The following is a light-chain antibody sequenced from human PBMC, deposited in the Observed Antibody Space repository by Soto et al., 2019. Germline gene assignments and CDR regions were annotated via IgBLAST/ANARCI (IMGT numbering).Light chain of an antibody. CDR1: SSNIGNNY. Sequence: QSVLTQPPSASGTPGQRVTISCSGSSSNIGNNYVYWYQHLPGTAPKLLIYRNNQRPSGVPDRFSGSKSGTSASLAISGLRSDDESDYDCAAWDASLNGPVFGGGTKLTVL. CDR3: AAWDASLNGPV. V-gene: IGLV1-47*01. CDR2: RNN. J-gene: IGLJ2*01.